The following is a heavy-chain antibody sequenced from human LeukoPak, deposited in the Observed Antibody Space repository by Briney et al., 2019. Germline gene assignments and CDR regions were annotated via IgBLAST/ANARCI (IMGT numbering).Heavy chain of an antibody. J-gene: IGHJ4*02. V-gene: IGHV3-66*01. Sequence: GGSLILSCAASGFTVSSDYMSWVRHAPGKGLEWVSLIYSGGDTYYADSVKGRFTISRDDSKKTLYLQMNSLRPEDTAVYYCAVGSTSVYTYGYLDYWGQGTLVTVSS. CDR3: AVGSTSVYTYGYLDY. CDR2: IYSGGDT. D-gene: IGHD5-18*01. CDR1: GFTVSSDY.